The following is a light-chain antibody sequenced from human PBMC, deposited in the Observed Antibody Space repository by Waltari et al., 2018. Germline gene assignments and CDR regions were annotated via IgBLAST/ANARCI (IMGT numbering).Light chain of an antibody. CDR2: RVS. CDR3: QQLKGFPIT. CDR1: QDINHY. J-gene: IGKJ5*01. Sequence: DIQLTQSPSFLSASVGDTVTITCRASQDINHYLAWYQQKPGKAPNQLIYRVSTLRSGVPSRFSGSASGTEFTLTINSLQPEDFATYYCQQLKGFPITFGQGTRLEIK. V-gene: IGKV1-9*01.